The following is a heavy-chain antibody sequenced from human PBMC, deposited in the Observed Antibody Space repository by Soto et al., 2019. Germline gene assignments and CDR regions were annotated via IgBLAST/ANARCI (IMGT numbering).Heavy chain of an antibody. V-gene: IGHV1-8*01. CDR2: MNPNSGNT. CDR3: ARVGGIYDILTGYSN. CDR1: GYTFTSYD. Sequence: ASVKVSCKASGYTFTSYDINWVRQATGQGPEWMGWMNPNSGNTGYAQKFQGRVTMTRNTSISTAYMELSSLRSEDTAVYYCARVGGIYDILTGYSNWGQGTLVTVSS. D-gene: IGHD3-9*01. J-gene: IGHJ4*02.